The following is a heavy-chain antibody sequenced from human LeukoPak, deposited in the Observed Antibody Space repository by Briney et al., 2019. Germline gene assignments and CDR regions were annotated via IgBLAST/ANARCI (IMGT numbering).Heavy chain of an antibody. CDR3: AKDAVNCSGTSCSYGMDV. D-gene: IGHD2-2*01. CDR2: ISYDGNDK. V-gene: IGHV3-30*18. Sequence: GTSLRLSCAASGFTFSNYAIHWVRQASGKGLEWVAFISYDGNDKYYAESVKGRFTTSRDNSDNTLYLQMHSLRPEDTAVYSCAKDAVNCSGTSCSYGMDVWGQGTTVTVSS. CDR1: GFTFSNYA. J-gene: IGHJ6*02.